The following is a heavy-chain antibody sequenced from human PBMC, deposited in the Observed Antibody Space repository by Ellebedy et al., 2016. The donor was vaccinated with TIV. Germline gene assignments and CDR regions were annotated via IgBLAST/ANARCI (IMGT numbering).Heavy chain of an antibody. D-gene: IGHD6-19*01. CDR3: ARFRYTSFWHLGHNGLDC. J-gene: IGHJ4*02. Sequence: AASVKVSCKASGGTFRSEAISFLRQAPGQGLEWMGGIVPMFGTADYAQTFQGRVTITADESTSTAYMEMSSLRSDDTAVYYCARFRYTSFWHLGHNGLDCWGQGTLVSVSS. V-gene: IGHV1-69*13. CDR2: IVPMFGTA. CDR1: GGTFRSEA.